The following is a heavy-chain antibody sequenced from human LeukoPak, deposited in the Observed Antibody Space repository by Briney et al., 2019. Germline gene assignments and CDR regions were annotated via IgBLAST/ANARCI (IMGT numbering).Heavy chain of an antibody. D-gene: IGHD3-10*01. CDR3: AKDDYYCSGSYETYFDY. Sequence: GGSLRLSCAASRFTFSNYGMSWVRQAPGKGLEWFSGISGSGGTTYYADSVKGRLPISRESSKSTLWLQMNSLIAEDTAVYYCAKDDYYCSGSYETYFDYWGQGTLVTVSS. V-gene: IGHV3-23*01. J-gene: IGHJ4*02. CDR2: ISGSGGTT. CDR1: RFTFSNYG.